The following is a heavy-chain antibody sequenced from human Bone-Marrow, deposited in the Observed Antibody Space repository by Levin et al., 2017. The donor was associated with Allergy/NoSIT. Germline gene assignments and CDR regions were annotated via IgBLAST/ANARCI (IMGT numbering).Heavy chain of an antibody. V-gene: IGHV3-53*01. CDR1: GFTVSNNY. J-gene: IGHJ4*02. CDR2: IYSDGTI. D-gene: IGHD3-16*01. Sequence: LGESLKISCAVSGFTVSNNYMSWVRQAPGKGLEWVSLIYSDGTIDYADSVKGRFTISRDNSKNTLSLQMNSLTADDTAVYYCAGGPRRSYWGQGTLVTVSS. CDR3: AGGPRRSY.